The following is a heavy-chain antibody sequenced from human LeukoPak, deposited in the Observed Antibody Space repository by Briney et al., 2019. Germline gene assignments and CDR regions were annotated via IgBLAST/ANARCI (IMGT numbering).Heavy chain of an antibody. CDR3: AKERTSEGYLDY. CDR1: GFTFSTYA. V-gene: IGHV3-23*01. CDR2: LSGSGGSS. D-gene: IGHD1-1*01. J-gene: IGHJ4*02. Sequence: GGSLRPSCAASGFTFSTYAMSWVRQAQGKGLEWVSALSGSGGSSYYADSVRGRFTISRDNSKNTLYLQMNSLRAEDTAVYYCAKERTSEGYLDYWGQGTLVTVSS.